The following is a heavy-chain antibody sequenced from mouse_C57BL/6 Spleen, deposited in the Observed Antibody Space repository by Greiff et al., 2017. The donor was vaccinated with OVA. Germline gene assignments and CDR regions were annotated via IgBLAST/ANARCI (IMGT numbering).Heavy chain of an antibody. Sequence: EVKLVESGEGLVKPGGSLKLSCAASGFTFSSYAMSWVRQTPEKRLEWVAYISSGGDYIYYADTVKGRFTISRDNARNTLYLQMSSLKSEDTAMYYCTRDESYYYGSRGYAMDYWGQGTSVTVSS. CDR2: ISSGGDYI. J-gene: IGHJ4*01. V-gene: IGHV5-9-1*02. CDR1: GFTFSSYA. CDR3: TRDESYYYGSRGYAMDY. D-gene: IGHD1-1*01.